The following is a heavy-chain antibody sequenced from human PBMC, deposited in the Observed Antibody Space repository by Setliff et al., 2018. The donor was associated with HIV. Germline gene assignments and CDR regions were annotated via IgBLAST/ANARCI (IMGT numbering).Heavy chain of an antibody. CDR3: ARHHVKYTDCPSGMCYWDAFDI. D-gene: IGHD2-8*01. V-gene: IGHV4-39*01. CDR2: IYYSGST. J-gene: IGHJ3*02. CDR1: GGPISSYY. Sequence: PSETLSLTCTVSGGPISSYYWGWIRQPPGKGLEWIGSIYYSGSTYYNPSLKSRVTISVDTSKNQFSLKLTSVTAADTAVYYCARHHVKYTDCPSGMCYWDAFDIWGQGTMVTVSS.